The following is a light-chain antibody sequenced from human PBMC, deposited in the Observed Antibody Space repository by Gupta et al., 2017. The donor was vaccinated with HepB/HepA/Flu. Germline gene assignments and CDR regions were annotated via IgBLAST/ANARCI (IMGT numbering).Light chain of an antibody. CDR2: DVI. V-gene: IGLV2-14*03. CDR3: SSYTSGDTLV. CDR1: SSDIGGYNY. Sequence: QSALTQPASVSGSPGQSIAISCTGTSSDIGGYNYVSWYQQHPGKAPKVIIYDVINRPSGVSNRFSGSKSGNTASLTISGLQAEDEANYYCSSYTSGDTLVFGGGTKLTVL. J-gene: IGLJ3*02.